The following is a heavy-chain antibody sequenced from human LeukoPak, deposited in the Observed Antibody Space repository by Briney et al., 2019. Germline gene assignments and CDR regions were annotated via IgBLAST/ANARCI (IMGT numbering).Heavy chain of an antibody. CDR3: SRGDDFSGDS. Sequence: GGSLRLSCAASGFTFRTYWMSWVRQAPGKGREWLANIHPDGIEKYHVDSVRGRFTIFRDNARNLLYLQMSSLRADDTAVYFCSRGDDFSGDSWGQGTPVTVSS. J-gene: IGHJ5*01. CDR2: IHPDGIEK. V-gene: IGHV3-7*04. D-gene: IGHD2-21*02. CDR1: GFTFRTYW.